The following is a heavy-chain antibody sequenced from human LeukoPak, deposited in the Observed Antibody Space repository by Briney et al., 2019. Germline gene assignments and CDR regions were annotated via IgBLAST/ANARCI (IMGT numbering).Heavy chain of an antibody. V-gene: IGHV1-18*01. D-gene: IGHD2-15*01. J-gene: IGHJ5*02. CDR1: GYTFTSYG. Sequence: ASVKVSCKASGYTFTSYGISWVRQAPGQGLEWMGWISAYNGNTNYAQKLQGRVTMTRDTSISTAYMELSRLRSDDTAVYYCARERRGYCSGGSCYPNWFDPWGQGTLVTVSS. CDR3: ARERRGYCSGGSCYPNWFDP. CDR2: ISAYNGNT.